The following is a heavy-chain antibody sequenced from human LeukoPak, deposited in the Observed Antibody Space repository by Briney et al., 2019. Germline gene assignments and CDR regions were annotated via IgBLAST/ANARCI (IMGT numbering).Heavy chain of an antibody. CDR1: GYTFTSYY. V-gene: IGHV1-2*06. J-gene: IGHJ4*02. CDR3: ANQQFASVRAFDY. Sequence: ASVKVSCKASGYTFTSYYMHWVRQAPGQGLEWMGRINPYSGGTHYSQEFQGRVTMTRDTSISTAYMEVSSLRSDDTALYYCANQQFASVRAFDYWGQGTLVTVSS. CDR2: INPYSGGT. D-gene: IGHD6-6*01.